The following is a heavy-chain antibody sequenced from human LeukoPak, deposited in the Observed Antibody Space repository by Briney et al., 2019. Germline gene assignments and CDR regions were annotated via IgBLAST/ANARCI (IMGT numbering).Heavy chain of an antibody. V-gene: IGHV1-2*02. CDR3: ARVRALAAAGTGARYFQD. CDR2: CNPSSGGR. CDR1: GYTFSYYH. Sequence: GASVKVSCTASGYTFSYYHIHWLRQAPGQGLEWMGWCNPSSGGRNNAEKFHGRGTMTMATSTNTAYMELIRLRFDDTAVYFCARVRALAAAGTGARYFQDWGQGTLVTVSS. D-gene: IGHD6-13*01. J-gene: IGHJ1*01.